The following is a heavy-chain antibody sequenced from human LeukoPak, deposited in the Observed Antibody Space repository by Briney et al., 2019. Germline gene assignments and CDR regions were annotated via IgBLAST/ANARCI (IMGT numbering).Heavy chain of an antibody. J-gene: IGHJ1*01. CDR2: ISRRGRHV. D-gene: IGHD3-10*01. V-gene: IGHV3-21*01. Sequence: GGSLRLSCAASGFTFSDYSMNWVRQAPGKGLEWVSSISRRGRHVYYAGSVKGRFTISRDDARNSLHLQMNSLRAEDTAVYFCVRDLLGSGSTTAYLYQWGQGTLVTVSS. CDR1: GFTFSDYS. CDR3: VRDLLGSGSTTAYLYQ.